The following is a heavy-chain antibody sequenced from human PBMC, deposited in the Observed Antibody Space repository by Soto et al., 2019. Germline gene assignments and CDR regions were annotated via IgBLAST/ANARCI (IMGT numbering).Heavy chain of an antibody. CDR1: GFTFSDSY. CDR3: ARVSWREKYGMDV. Sequence: GGSLRLSCAASGFTFSDSYMSWIRQAPGKGLEWISYITFSGNTVYYADSLKGRFTISRDDAKNSLYLQMNRLRAEDTAVYYCARVSWREKYGMDVWGQGTTVTVSS. J-gene: IGHJ6*02. CDR2: ITFSGNTV. V-gene: IGHV3-11*01.